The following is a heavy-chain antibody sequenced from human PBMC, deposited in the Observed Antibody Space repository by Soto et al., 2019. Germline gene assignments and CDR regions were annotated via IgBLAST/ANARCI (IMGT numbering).Heavy chain of an antibody. CDR1: GFSFSTSA. V-gene: IGHV3-23*01. J-gene: IGHJ6*02. Sequence: VRLSESGGDLVQTGGSLRLSCAASGFSFSTSAMNWVRQAQGKGPEWISLISGSSDVAYYAESVTGRFTSSRDNSKNTLYWQMKRLRVEDTAIYYGAKYSGDFPVYNGLNVGGQGTTVIVSS. CDR3: AKYSGDFPVYNGLNV. CDR2: ISGSSDVA. D-gene: IGHD1-26*01.